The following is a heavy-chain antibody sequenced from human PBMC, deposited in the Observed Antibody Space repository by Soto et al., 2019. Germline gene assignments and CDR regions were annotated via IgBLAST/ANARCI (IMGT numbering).Heavy chain of an antibody. CDR3: ARMGWNHDILTGYSEHYGMDV. D-gene: IGHD3-9*01. CDR1: GFSLSTSGMC. J-gene: IGHJ6*02. CDR2: IDWDDDK. V-gene: IGHV2-70*01. Sequence: ESGPTLVNPTQTLTLTCRFSGFSLSTSGMCVSWIRQPPGKALEWLALIDWDDDKYYSTSLKTRLTISKDTSKNQVVLTMTNMDPVDTATYYCARMGWNHDILTGYSEHYGMDVWGQGTTVTVSS.